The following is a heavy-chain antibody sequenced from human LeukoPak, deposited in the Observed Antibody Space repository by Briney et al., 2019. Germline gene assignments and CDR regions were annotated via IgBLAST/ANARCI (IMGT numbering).Heavy chain of an antibody. J-gene: IGHJ1*01. CDR2: IHYSGIP. Sequence: KSSETLSLPCTLSGHPVSSTNYYWGWIRKPPGKGLEWVDSIHYSGIPYYDTSLKGRVAISIDTSNHQFSLKLTSVAAAETAMYYCASGYADVLLVAESFDHWGEGTQVTVS. CDR3: ASGYADVLLVAESFDH. V-gene: IGHV4-39*01. CDR1: GHPVSSTNYY. D-gene: IGHD2-2*01.